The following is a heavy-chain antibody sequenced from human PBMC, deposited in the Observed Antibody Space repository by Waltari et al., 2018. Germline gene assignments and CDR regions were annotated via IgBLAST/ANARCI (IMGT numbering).Heavy chain of an antibody. D-gene: IGHD6-6*01. J-gene: IGHJ4*02. V-gene: IGHV3-74*01. CDR1: GFTFSSYW. Sequence: EVQLVESGGGFIQPGGSLRLSCAVSGFTFSSYWMHWVRQAPGKGLVWVSRIRGEGSFTSYADSVKGRFTISRDNAKNTLYLQMNSLRAEETAVYYCVRSGSSTPFDYWGQGTLVTVSS. CDR2: IRGEGSFT. CDR3: VRSGSSTPFDY.